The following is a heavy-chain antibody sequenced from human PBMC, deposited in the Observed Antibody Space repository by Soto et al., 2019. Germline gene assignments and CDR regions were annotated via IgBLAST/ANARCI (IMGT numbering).Heavy chain of an antibody. CDR3: TTARHCSSDACPAAE. J-gene: IGHJ4*02. CDR2: IGPNPANT. D-gene: IGHD2-2*01. Sequence: EVQLLESGGGLVQPGGSLRLSCAASGFTFSTSGMLWVRQPPGEGLEWVSAIGPNPANTKYTDSVKGRFTISRDNSKNTVFLQMTSLGAEDTALYYCTTARHCSSDACPAAEWGQGTLITVSS. CDR1: GFTFSTSG. V-gene: IGHV3-23*01.